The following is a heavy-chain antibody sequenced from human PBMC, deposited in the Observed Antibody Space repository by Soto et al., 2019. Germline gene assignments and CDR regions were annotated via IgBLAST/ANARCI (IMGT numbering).Heavy chain of an antibody. J-gene: IGHJ3*01. Sequence: PGGALRLSCGGSGFNFKKYAVGWVRQAPGKGLGWVSAISSGGDNTHYADSFKGRFTITRDNSKNMFYLEKNSLTGEDTGRYYLVRRAQYFDGTGFHVFDFGGQGTRVTVSS. V-gene: IGHV3-23*01. CDR3: VRRAQYFDGTGFHVFDF. CDR2: ISSGGDNT. CDR1: GFNFKKYA. D-gene: IGHD3-9*01.